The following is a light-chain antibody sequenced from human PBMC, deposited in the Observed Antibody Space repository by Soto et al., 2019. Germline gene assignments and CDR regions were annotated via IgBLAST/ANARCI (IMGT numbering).Light chain of an antibody. Sequence: EIVMTQSPATLSVSPGERATLSCRASQSVSSDLAWYQQKPGQAPRLLMYGASTRATGVPARFSGRGSGTEFTLAIGSLQSEDFAVYYCQQYNNWPPWTFGQGTKV. V-gene: IGKV3-15*01. CDR3: QQYNNWPPWT. J-gene: IGKJ1*01. CDR2: GAS. CDR1: QSVSSD.